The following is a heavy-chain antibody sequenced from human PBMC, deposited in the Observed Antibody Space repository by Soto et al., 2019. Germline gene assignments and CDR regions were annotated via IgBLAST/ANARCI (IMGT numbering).Heavy chain of an antibody. CDR2: IYPDDSET. J-gene: IGHJ4*02. D-gene: IGHD3-9*01. Sequence: PGESLKISCKASGYSFTNYWIGWVRQMPGKDLEWIGIIYPDDSETRYSPSFQGQVTISADQSISTAYLQMSSLKASDTAIYYCAKLPPRAQRLARYYFDYWGQGTPVTVSS. V-gene: IGHV5-51*01. CDR3: AKLPPRAQRLARYYFDY. CDR1: GYSFTNYW.